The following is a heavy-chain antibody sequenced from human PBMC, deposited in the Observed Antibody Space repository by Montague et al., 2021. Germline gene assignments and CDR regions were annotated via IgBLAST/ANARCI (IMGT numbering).Heavy chain of an antibody. CDR1: GFTFEDYS. J-gene: IGHJ4*02. CDR2: IHKSGHTT. D-gene: IGHD1-26*01. V-gene: IGHV3-48*02. Sequence: SLSLSCAASGFTFEDYSMNWVRQTPEKGLEWVAYIHKSGHTTHQADFVEGRFTISRDNAKNSLFLERNDLRDDDTAIYYCVRDPHSLDFWGQGVLVTVPS. CDR3: VRDPHSLDF.